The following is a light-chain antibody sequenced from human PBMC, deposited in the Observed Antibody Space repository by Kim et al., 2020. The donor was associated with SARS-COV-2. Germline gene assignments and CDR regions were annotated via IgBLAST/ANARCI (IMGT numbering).Light chain of an antibody. V-gene: IGKV3-20*01. Sequence: LSPGERATLSCRASQSVTSNSLAWYQQKPGQTPRLLIYGASSRAPGIPDRFSGSGSGTDFSLTISRLEPEDFAVYCCQQYGSSPRFGGGTKVDIK. CDR3: QQYGSSPR. CDR2: GAS. CDR1: QSVTSNS. J-gene: IGKJ4*01.